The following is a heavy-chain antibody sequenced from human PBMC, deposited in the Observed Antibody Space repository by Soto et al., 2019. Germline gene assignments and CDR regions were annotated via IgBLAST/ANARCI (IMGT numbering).Heavy chain of an antibody. CDR2: INPTTGDT. CDR1: GYTFTGNY. J-gene: IGHJ4*02. CDR3: ARGYCSSIGCSHYFDY. D-gene: IGHD2-2*01. Sequence: ASVKVSCKASGYTFTGNYMHWVRQAPGQGLEWMALINPTTGDTKYAQKFQGRVTMTWDTAISTAYMELSRLRSDDTAMYFCARGYCSSIGCSHYFDYWGQGTLVTVSS. V-gene: IGHV1-2*02.